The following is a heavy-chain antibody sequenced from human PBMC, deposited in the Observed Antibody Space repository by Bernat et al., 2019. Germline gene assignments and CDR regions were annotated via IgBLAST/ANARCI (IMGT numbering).Heavy chain of an antibody. CDR3: AKRYGTSWYVEQ. CDR1: GFTFSSYA. CDR2: ITESGCHT. D-gene: IGHD6-13*01. J-gene: IGHJ1*01. Sequence: EVQLSESGGGLVQPGGSLRLSCAASGFTFSSYAMSWARQAPGKGLEWVAGITESGCHTYYAESVKGRFTISRDNSKNTLYLQTNSLRAEDTAVYYCAKRYGTSWYVEQWGQGTLVTVSS. V-gene: IGHV3-23*01.